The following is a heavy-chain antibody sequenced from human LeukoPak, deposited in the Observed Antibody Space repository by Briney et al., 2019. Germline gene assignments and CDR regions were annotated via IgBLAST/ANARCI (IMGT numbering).Heavy chain of an antibody. CDR1: GGSITSGGYY. Sequence: SETLSLTCTVSGGSITSGGYYWSWIRQHPGKGLEWIGYISYSGSTYYNPSLKSRVTISVDTSKNQFSLKLSSVTAADTAVYYCARSRGYSYGYPVWLDYWGQGTLVTVSS. D-gene: IGHD5-18*01. J-gene: IGHJ4*02. CDR2: ISYSGST. V-gene: IGHV4-31*03. CDR3: ARSRGYSYGYPVWLDY.